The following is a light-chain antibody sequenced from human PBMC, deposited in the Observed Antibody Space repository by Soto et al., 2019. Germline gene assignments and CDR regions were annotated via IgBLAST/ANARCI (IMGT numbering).Light chain of an antibody. CDR1: RSVNAD. V-gene: IGKV3-15*01. CDR3: QQYNDWPPVT. Sequence: EILMTQSPATLSVSPGERATLSCRASRSVNADLAWYQQKPGQAPRLLIYDASTRATGIPARFSGSGSGTEFTLTIGSLQSEDFAVYYCQQYNDWPPVTFGQGTRLEIK. J-gene: IGKJ5*01. CDR2: DAS.